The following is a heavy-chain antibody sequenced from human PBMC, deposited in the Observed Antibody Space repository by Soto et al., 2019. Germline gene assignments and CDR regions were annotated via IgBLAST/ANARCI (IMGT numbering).Heavy chain of an antibody. D-gene: IGHD2-8*01. V-gene: IGHV3-30-3*01. CDR1: GFTFSSYA. CDR2: ISYDGSNK. Sequence: GGSLRLSCAASGFTFSSYAMHWVRQAPGKGLEWVAVISYDGSNKYYADSVKGRFTISRDNSKNTLYLQMNSLRAEDTAVYYCARDLIAKDAFDIWGQGTMVTVSS. J-gene: IGHJ3*02. CDR3: ARDLIAKDAFDI.